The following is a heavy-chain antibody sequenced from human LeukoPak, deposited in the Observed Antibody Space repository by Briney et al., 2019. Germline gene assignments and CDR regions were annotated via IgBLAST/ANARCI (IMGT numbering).Heavy chain of an antibody. CDR2: ISSSSSYI. J-gene: IGHJ3*02. CDR1: GFTLSSYS. CDR3: ARGLTNLYDAFDI. Sequence: GGTLRLSCAASGFTLSSYSMNWGRQAPGKGLEWVSSISSSSSYIYYADSVKGRFTISRDNAKNSLYLQMNSLRAEDTAVYYCARGLTNLYDAFDIWGQGTMVTVSS. D-gene: IGHD2-21*01. V-gene: IGHV3-21*01.